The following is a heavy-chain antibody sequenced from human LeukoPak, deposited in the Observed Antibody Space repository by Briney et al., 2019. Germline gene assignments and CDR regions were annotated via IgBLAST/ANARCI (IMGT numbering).Heavy chain of an antibody. CDR1: GFTFSRYW. CDR3: ARDTVVVVSATPLFDY. D-gene: IGHD2-15*01. J-gene: IGHJ4*02. CDR2: IKQDGSGK. V-gene: IGHV3-7*05. Sequence: GGSLRLSCAASGFTFSRYWMSWVRQAPGRGLEWVANIKQDGSGKYYVDSVKGRFTISRDNAKNSLYLQMNSLRAEDTAVFYCARDTVVVVSATPLFDYWGQGTLVTVSS.